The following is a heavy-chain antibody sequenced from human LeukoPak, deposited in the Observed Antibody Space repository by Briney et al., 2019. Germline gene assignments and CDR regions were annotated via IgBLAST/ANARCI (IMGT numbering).Heavy chain of an antibody. CDR1: GGSFSGYY. CDR2: INHSGST. D-gene: IGHD5-12*01. Sequence: PSETLSLTCAVYGGSFSGYYWSWIRQPPGKGLEWIGEINHSGSTNYNPSLKSRVTISVDTSKNQFSLKLSSVTAADTAVYYCARRDIVATTRGYYYYYYMDVWGKGTTVTISS. J-gene: IGHJ6*03. CDR3: ARRDIVATTRGYYYYYYMDV. V-gene: IGHV4-34*01.